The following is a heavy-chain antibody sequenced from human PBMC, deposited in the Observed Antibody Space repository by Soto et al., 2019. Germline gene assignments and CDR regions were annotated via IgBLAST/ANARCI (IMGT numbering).Heavy chain of an antibody. CDR1: GDSVSSNSAA. CDR2: TYYRSKWYN. J-gene: IGHJ1*01. Sequence: SQTLSLTCAISGDSVSSNSAAWNLIRQSPSRGLEWLGRTYYRSKWYNDYAVSVKSRITINPDTSKNQFSLQLNSVTPEDTAVYYCALSSIAARPTSGYFQHWGQGTLVTVSS. D-gene: IGHD6-6*01. CDR3: ALSSIAARPTSGYFQH. V-gene: IGHV6-1*01.